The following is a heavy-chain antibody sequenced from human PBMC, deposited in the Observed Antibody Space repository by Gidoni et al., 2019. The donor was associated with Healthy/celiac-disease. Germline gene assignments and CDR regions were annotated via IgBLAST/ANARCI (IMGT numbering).Heavy chain of an antibody. D-gene: IGHD2-15*01. Sequence: QVQLVQSGAEVKKPGSSVKVSCKASGGSFRSYAISWVRQAPVQGLEWMGRIIPILGIAYDAQKFQGSVTITADKSTSTSYMELSSLRAEDTAVYCCARDPGGGPTFDYWGQGTLVTVSS. CDR2: IIPILGIA. V-gene: IGHV1-69*04. CDR1: GGSFRSYA. CDR3: ARDPGGGPTFDY. J-gene: IGHJ4*02.